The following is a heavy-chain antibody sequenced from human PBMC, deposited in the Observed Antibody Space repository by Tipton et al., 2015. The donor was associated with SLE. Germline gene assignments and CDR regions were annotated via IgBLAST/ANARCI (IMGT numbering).Heavy chain of an antibody. CDR3: ARHGYSSYLGYYYYHMDV. CDR1: GDSVSSDSAA. J-gene: IGHJ6*04. CDR2: TYYRSKWYN. V-gene: IGHV6-1*01. Sequence: GLVKPSQTLSLTCAISGDSVSSDSAAWNWIRQSPSRGLEWLGRTYYRSKWYNDYAVSVKSRITINPDTSKNQFSLQLNSVTPEDTAVYYCARHGYSSYLGYYYYHMDVWGKGTTVTVSS. D-gene: IGHD4-11*01.